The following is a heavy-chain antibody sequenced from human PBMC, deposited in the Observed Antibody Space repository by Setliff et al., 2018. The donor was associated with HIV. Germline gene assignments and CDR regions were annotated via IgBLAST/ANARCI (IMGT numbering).Heavy chain of an antibody. CDR3: ARWSCGRTTCYDSPYNWFDP. V-gene: IGHV1-18*01. J-gene: IGHJ5*02. CDR2: ISPYNGHT. CDR1: GYTFTSYG. Sequence: PGESLKISCKASGYTFTSYGIGWVRQAPGQGLEWMGWISPYNGHTNYAQRLQGRVTMSTDTSTSTAYMELTSLRFDDTAVYYCARWSCGRTTCYDSPYNWFDPWGQGTLVTVSS. D-gene: IGHD2-2*01.